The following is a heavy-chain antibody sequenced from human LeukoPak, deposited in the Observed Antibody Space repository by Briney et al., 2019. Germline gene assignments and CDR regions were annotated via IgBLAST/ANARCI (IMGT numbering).Heavy chain of an antibody. Sequence: SQALSHTCAISGDSVSSSSAAWNWIRQSPSRGLEWLGRTYYRSKWYNDYAVSVRSRITVNPDTSKNQFSLELNSVTPEDTVVYYCAREDYGGKSGTYFDYSGQGTLVTVSS. CDR1: GDSVSSSSAA. J-gene: IGHJ4*02. V-gene: IGHV6-1*01. CDR2: TYYRSKWYN. D-gene: IGHD4-23*01. CDR3: AREDYGGKSGTYFDY.